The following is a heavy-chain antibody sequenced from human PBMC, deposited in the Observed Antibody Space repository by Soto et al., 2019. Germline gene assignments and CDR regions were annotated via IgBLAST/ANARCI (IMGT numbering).Heavy chain of an antibody. V-gene: IGHV3-15*07. Sequence: GGSLRLSCAASGFTFSNAWMNWVRQAPGKGLEWVGRIKSKTDGGTTDYAAPVKGRFTISRDDSKNTLYLQMNSLKTEDTAVYYCTTERLYSSGWYGGYYYYGMDVWGQGTTVTVSS. J-gene: IGHJ6*02. CDR1: GFTFSNAW. CDR2: IKSKTDGGTT. CDR3: TTERLYSSGWYGGYYYYGMDV. D-gene: IGHD6-19*01.